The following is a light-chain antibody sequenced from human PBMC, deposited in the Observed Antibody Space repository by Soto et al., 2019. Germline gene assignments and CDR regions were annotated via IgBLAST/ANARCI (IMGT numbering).Light chain of an antibody. CDR1: QSVISSY. V-gene: IGKV3-20*01. CDR2: GES. Sequence: EIVLTQSPGTLSLSPGERATLSCRASQSVISSYLAWYQHKPGQSPSLLICGESIRATYIPDRFSGSGSGTDFTLTLSRLEPEDCAVYYCQQYDSSSYTFGQGTKLQIK. J-gene: IGKJ2*01. CDR3: QQYDSSSYT.